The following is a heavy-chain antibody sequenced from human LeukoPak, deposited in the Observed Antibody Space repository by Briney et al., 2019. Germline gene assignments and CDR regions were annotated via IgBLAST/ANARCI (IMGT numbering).Heavy chain of an antibody. J-gene: IGHJ4*02. Sequence: TGGSLRLSCAASGFTFSNYAVTWVRQAPGKGLEWVSTILPGGGDTYYADSVKGRFTTSRDTSKNTLYLQMNTLRVEDTAVYYCAKAWPAAGTFDSWGQGSLVTVSS. CDR1: GFTFSNYA. CDR3: AKAWPAAGTFDS. CDR2: ILPGGGDT. D-gene: IGHD6-13*01. V-gene: IGHV3-23*01.